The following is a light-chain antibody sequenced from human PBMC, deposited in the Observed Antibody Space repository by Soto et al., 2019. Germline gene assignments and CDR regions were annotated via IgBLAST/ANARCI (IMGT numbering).Light chain of an antibody. CDR3: CSYAGSHTWV. J-gene: IGLJ3*02. CDR2: DVD. V-gene: IGLV2-11*01. Sequence: QSVLAQPRSVSGSFGQSVTISCTGTSSDVGDSDSVSWYQQHPGRAPKLMISDVDKRPSGVPDRFSGSKSGNTASLTISGLQSGDEADYYCCSYAGSHTWVFGGGTKVTVL. CDR1: SSDVGDSDS.